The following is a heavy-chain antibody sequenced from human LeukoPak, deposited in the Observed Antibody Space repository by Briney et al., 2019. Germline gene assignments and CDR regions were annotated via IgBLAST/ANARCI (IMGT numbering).Heavy chain of an antibody. Sequence: GGSLRLSCAASGFTFSSYEMIWVRQAPGKGLEYVSYIYKSGTTKSYADSVKGRFTISRDNAKNSLYPQMDSLRAEDTAVYYCATFDFWGQGTLVAVSS. J-gene: IGHJ4*02. V-gene: IGHV3-48*03. CDR2: IYKSGTTK. CDR3: ATFDF. CDR1: GFTFSSYE.